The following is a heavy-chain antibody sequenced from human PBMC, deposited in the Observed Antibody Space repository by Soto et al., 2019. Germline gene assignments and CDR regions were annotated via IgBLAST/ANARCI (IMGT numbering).Heavy chain of an antibody. CDR1: GYSFTSYW. CDR3: ARRSATKPAYYYGMDV. D-gene: IGHD1-26*01. V-gene: IGHV5-51*01. J-gene: IGHJ6*02. CDR2: IYPGDSDT. Sequence: XESLKISCKCSGYSFTSYWIGLVLQMPGKGLEWMGIIYPGDSDTRYSPSFQGQVTISADKSISTAYLQWSSLKASDTAMYYCARRSATKPAYYYGMDVWGQGTTVTVPS.